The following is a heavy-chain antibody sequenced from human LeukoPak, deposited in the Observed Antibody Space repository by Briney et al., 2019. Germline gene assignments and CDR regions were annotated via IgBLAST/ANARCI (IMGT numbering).Heavy chain of an antibody. D-gene: IGHD6-6*01. V-gene: IGHV3-48*01. CDR1: GFTFSSYS. CDR2: ISSSSSTI. CDR3: ARSRSSPFDY. Sequence: GGSLRLSCAASGFTFSSYSMNWVRQAPGKGLEWVSYISSSSSTIYYADSVKGRFTISRDNAKNSLYLQMNSLRAEDTAVYYCARSRSSPFDYWGQGTLVTVSS. J-gene: IGHJ4*02.